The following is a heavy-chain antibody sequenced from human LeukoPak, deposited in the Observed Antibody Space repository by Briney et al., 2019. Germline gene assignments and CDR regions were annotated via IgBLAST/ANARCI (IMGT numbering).Heavy chain of an antibody. D-gene: IGHD3-10*01. CDR3: ARDGLGFRELFQFFDM. V-gene: IGHV1-69*05. CDR2: IIPIFGTA. Sequence: ASVKVSCKASGCTFSSYAISWLRQAPGQGLEWMGRIIPIFGTANYAQKFQGRVTITTDESTSKAYMELSSLRSEETAVYYCARDGLGFRELFQFFDMWGEGTMVTVSS. CDR1: GCTFSSYA. J-gene: IGHJ3*02.